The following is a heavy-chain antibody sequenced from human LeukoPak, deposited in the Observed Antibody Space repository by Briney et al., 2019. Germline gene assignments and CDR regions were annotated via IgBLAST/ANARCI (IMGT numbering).Heavy chain of an antibody. D-gene: IGHD2-15*01. CDR2: IMPMFGTE. J-gene: IGHJ6*03. CDR3: GRDGSSGDYDYYMDV. V-gene: IGHV1-69*05. Sequence: SVKDSCKASGCTFSSYANRWVRPAPGRGLEWMGRIMPMFGTENYAQKFQGRVTITTDESTSTAYMELSSLRSEDTAVYYCGRDGSSGDYDYYMDVWGKGTTVTVS. CDR1: GCTFSSYA.